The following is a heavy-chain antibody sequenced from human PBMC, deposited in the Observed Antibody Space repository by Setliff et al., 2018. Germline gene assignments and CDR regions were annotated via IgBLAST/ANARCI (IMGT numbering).Heavy chain of an antibody. CDR2: IYASGST. CDR3: TKGRVGLAARAGY. J-gene: IGHJ4*02. D-gene: IGHD1-26*01. V-gene: IGHV4-61*02. Sequence: SETLSLTRTVSGDSISGGDYYWSWIRQSAGKGLEWIGRIYASGSTEYNPSLGSRVTISVDTSRNQFSLQLSSVTSADTAIYYCTKGRVGLAARAGYWGQGTLVTVSS. CDR1: GDSISGGDYY.